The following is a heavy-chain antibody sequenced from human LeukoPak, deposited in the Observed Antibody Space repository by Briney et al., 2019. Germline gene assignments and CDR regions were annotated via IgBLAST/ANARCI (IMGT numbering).Heavy chain of an antibody. Sequence: GGSLRLSCAASGFNVSSHYMRWVRQAPGEGLEWVAVISSGGSTNYAGSLKGRFTISRDNSKNTLYLQLNSLRAEDTAVYYCASKGDGGMDYWGQGTLVTVSS. CDR1: GFNVSSHY. CDR3: ASKGDGGMDY. D-gene: IGHD3-16*01. J-gene: IGHJ4*02. V-gene: IGHV3-53*01. CDR2: ISSGGST.